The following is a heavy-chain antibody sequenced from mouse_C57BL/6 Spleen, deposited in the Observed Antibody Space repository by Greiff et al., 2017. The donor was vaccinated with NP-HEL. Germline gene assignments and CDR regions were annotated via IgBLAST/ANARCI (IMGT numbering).Heavy chain of an antibody. V-gene: IGHV1-42*01. D-gene: IGHD1-1*01. J-gene: IGHJ3*01. Sequence: EVKLQESGPELVKPGASVKISCKASGYSFTGYYMNWVKQSPEKSLEWIGEINPSTGGTTYNQKFKAKATLTVDKSSSTAYMQLKSLTSEDSAVYYCARHYYGSSLFAYWGQGTLVTVSA. CDR1: GYSFTGYY. CDR3: ARHYYGSSLFAY. CDR2: INPSTGGT.